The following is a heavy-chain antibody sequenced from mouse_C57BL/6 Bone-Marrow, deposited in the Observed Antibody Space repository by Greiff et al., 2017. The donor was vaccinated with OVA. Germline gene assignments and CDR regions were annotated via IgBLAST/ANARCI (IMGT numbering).Heavy chain of an antibody. CDR1: GYAFSSSW. CDR2: IYPGDGDT. D-gene: IGHD4-1*01. Sequence: QVQLQQSGPELVKPGASVKISCKASGYAFSSSWMNWVKQRPGTGLEWIGRIYPGDGDTNYNGKFKGKATLTADKSSSTAYMQLSSLTSEDAAVYFCATWVFAYWGQGTLVTVSA. CDR3: ATWVFAY. J-gene: IGHJ3*01. V-gene: IGHV1-82*01.